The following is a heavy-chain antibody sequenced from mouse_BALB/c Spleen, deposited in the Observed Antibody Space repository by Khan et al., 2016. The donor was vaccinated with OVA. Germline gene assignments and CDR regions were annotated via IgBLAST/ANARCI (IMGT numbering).Heavy chain of an antibody. V-gene: IGHV5-17*02. D-gene: IGHD1-1*01. CDR1: GFTFNSYG. CDR3: ATSYFYGYYFDY. Sequence: EVELVESGGGLVQPGGSRKLSCAASGFTFNSYGMHWIRQAPEKGLEWVAYISGDSNTIHYDDTVKGRFTISRDNPKNTLFLQMTSLMSEDTAMYYCATSYFYGYYFDYWGPGTTLTVS. CDR2: ISGDSNTI. J-gene: IGHJ2*01.